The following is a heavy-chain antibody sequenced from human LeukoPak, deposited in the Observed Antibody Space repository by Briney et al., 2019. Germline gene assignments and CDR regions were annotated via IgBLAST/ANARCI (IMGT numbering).Heavy chain of an antibody. CDR2: IIPIFGTA. Sequence: SVKVSCKASGGTFSSYAISWVRQAPGQGLEWMGRIIPIFGTANYAQKFQGRVTITTDESTSTAYMELSGLRSEDTAVYYCARDSAWGPEFDYWGQGTLVTVSS. J-gene: IGHJ4*02. V-gene: IGHV1-69*05. D-gene: IGHD7-27*01. CDR3: ARDSAWGPEFDY. CDR1: GGTFSSYA.